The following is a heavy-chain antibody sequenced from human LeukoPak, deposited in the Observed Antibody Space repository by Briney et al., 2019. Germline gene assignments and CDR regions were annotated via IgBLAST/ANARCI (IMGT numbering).Heavy chain of an antibody. Sequence: SETLSLTCTVSGGSISSYYWSWIRQPPGKGLEWMGYIYYSGSTSYNPSLKSRITMSVDTSKNQFSLKLTSVTAADTAVYYCSRENGAFSPFGYWGQGTLVTVPS. V-gene: IGHV4-59*12. D-gene: IGHD2-8*01. CDR3: SRENGAFSPFGY. J-gene: IGHJ4*02. CDR1: GGSISSYY. CDR2: IYYSGST.